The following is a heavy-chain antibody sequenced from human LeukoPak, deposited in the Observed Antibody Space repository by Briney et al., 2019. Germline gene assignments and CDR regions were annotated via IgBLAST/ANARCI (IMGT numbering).Heavy chain of an antibody. CDR2: IYTSGST. CDR3: ARGDAIVVMDLSPFDV. J-gene: IGHJ3*01. CDR1: GGSISSGGYY. Sequence: PSETLSLTCTVSGGSISSGGYYWTWIRQPAGKGLEWIGRIYTSGSTNYNASLKSRVTISVDTSKNQFSLKLSSVTAADTAVYYCARGDAIVVMDLSPFDVWGQGTMVTVSS. D-gene: IGHD2-8*01. V-gene: IGHV4-61*02.